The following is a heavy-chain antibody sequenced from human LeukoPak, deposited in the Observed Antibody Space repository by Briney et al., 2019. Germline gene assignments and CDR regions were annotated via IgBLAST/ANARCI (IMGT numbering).Heavy chain of an antibody. CDR1: GFTFSSYA. CDR2: ISGSGGST. J-gene: IGHJ1*01. CDR3: AADHHDYEGLPRH. V-gene: IGHV3-23*01. Sequence: PGGSLRLSCAASGFTFSSYAMSWVRQAPGKGLEWVSAISGSGGSTYYADSVKGRFTISRDNSKNTLYLQMNSLRAEDTAVYYCAADHHDYEGLPRHWGQGTLVTVSS. D-gene: IGHD4-17*01.